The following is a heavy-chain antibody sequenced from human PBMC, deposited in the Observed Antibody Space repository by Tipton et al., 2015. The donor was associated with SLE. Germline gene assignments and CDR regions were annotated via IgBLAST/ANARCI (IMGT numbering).Heavy chain of an antibody. CDR1: GFTFSSHW. CDR3: GRAAIVGPSGGFDF. V-gene: IGHV3-74*01. CDR2: INGDGSST. Sequence: SLRLSCAASGFTFSSHWTHWVRQAPGKGLVWVSRINGDGSSTTYADSVEGRFTMSRDNVKNTLYLQMNSLRAEDTAVYFCGRAAIVGPSGGFDFWGQGTLVTVSS. J-gene: IGHJ4*02. D-gene: IGHD1-26*01.